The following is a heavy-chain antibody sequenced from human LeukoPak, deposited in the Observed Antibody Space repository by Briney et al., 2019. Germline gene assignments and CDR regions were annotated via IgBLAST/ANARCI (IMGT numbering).Heavy chain of an antibody. J-gene: IGHJ4*02. Sequence: PGGSLRLSCAVSGFSFREFGMNWVRQAPGKGLEWVSGISDGGQSTYYADSVKGRFTISRDNFKNMLYLQINGLRVEDTAIYYCVKTTRPLGAFDYWGQGALVTVSS. CDR3: VKTTRPLGAFDY. V-gene: IGHV3-23*01. CDR2: ISDGGQST. CDR1: GFSFREFG. D-gene: IGHD7-27*01.